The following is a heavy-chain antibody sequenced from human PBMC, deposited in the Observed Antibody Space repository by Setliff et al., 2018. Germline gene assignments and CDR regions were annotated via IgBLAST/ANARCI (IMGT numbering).Heavy chain of an antibody. Sequence: NPSETLSLTCTVSGYSISSGYYWGWIRQPPGKGLEWIGNMYHSGSVYYNPSLKSRVTISVDTSKNQFSLKLSSVTAADTAVYYCALDYGIDAFDIWGQGTMVTVSS. CDR2: MYHSGSV. CDR3: ALDYGIDAFDI. V-gene: IGHV4-38-2*02. D-gene: IGHD3-16*01. CDR1: GYSISSGYY. J-gene: IGHJ3*02.